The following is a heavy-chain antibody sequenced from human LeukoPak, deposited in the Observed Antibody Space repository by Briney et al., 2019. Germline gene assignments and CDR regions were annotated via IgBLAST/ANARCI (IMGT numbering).Heavy chain of an antibody. CDR2: INSDGSST. V-gene: IGHV3-74*01. J-gene: IGHJ6*02. D-gene: IGHD6-13*01. Sequence: GGSLRLSCAASGFTFSSYWMHWVRQAPGKGLVWVSRINSDGSSTSYADSVKGRFTISRDNAKNTLYLQMNSLRAEDTAVYYCARDSVFIAAAGKDYYYGMDVWGQGTTVTVSS. CDR3: ARDSVFIAAAGKDYYYGMDV. CDR1: GFTFSSYW.